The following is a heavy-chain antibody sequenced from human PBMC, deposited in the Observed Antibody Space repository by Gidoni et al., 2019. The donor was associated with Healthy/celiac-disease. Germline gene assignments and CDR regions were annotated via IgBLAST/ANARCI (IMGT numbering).Heavy chain of an antibody. V-gene: IGHV4-39*01. CDR2: IYYSGST. CDR1: GGSISSSSYY. J-gene: IGHJ6*02. Sequence: QLQLQESGPGLVKPSETLSLTCTVSGGSISSSSYYWGWIRQPPGKGLEWIGSIYYSGSTYYNPSLKSRVTISVDTSKNQFSLKLSSVTAADTAVYYCARLRGYYYYGMDVWGQGTTVTVSS. D-gene: IGHD3-10*01. CDR3: ARLRGYYYYGMDV.